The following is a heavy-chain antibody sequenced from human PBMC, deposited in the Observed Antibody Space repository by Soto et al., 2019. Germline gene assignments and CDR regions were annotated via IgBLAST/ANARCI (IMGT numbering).Heavy chain of an antibody. CDR3: AKGGSIVVVIASFDY. CDR2: ISGSGGST. D-gene: IGHD2-21*01. J-gene: IGHJ4*02. CDR1: GFTFSSYA. V-gene: IGHV3-23*01. Sequence: GGSLRLSCAASGFTFSSYAMSWVRQAPGKGLEWVSAISGSGGSTYYADSVKGRFTISRDNSKNTLYLQMNSLRAEDTAVYYCAKGGSIVVVIASFDYWGQGTLVTVSS.